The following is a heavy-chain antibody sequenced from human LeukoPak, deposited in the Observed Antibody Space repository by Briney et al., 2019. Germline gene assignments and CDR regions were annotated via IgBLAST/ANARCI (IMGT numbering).Heavy chain of an antibody. CDR1: GYTFTSYG. Sequence: ASVKVSCKASGYTFTSYGISWVRQAPGQGLEWMGWVNPNSGGTNYAQKFQGRVTMTRDTSITTAYMDLSRPRSDDTAVYYCARGVGGNARWRNFDWSKKIPMRDYFDYWGQGTLVTVSS. CDR2: VNPNSGGT. D-gene: IGHD3-9*01. CDR3: ARGVGGNARWRNFDWSKKIPMRDYFDY. V-gene: IGHV1-2*02. J-gene: IGHJ4*02.